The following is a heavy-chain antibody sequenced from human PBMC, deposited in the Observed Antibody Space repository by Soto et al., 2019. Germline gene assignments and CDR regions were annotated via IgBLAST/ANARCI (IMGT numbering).Heavy chain of an antibody. CDR3: AAILGYFSGGSCYSGPFYGMDV. CDR1: GFTFTSSA. CDR2: IVVGSSNT. Sequence: ASVKVSCKASGFTFTSSAVQWVRQARGERLEWIGWIVVGSSNTKYAQKFQERVTITRDLSTSTAYMELSSLRSEDTAVYYCAAILGYFSGGSCYSGPFYGMDVWGQGTTVTVSS. D-gene: IGHD2-15*01. V-gene: IGHV1-58*01. J-gene: IGHJ6*02.